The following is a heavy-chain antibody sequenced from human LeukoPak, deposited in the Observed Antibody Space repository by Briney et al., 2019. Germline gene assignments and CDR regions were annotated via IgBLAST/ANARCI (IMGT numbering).Heavy chain of an antibody. CDR3: AKDDAWLQYND. J-gene: IGHJ4*02. Sequence: GGSLRLSCAASGFTFRSFAMHWVRQAPGKGLEWVSGISPSGDIKYYVDSVKGRFTVSRDNSKNTLYLQINSLRDEDTAVYYCAKDDAWLQYNDWGQGTLVTVSS. D-gene: IGHD5-24*01. V-gene: IGHV3-23*01. CDR1: GFTFRSFA. CDR2: ISPSGDIK.